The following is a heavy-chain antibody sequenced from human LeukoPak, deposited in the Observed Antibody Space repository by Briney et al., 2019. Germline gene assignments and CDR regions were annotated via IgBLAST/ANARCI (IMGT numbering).Heavy chain of an antibody. Sequence: SETLSLTCTVSGGSISSNYWSWIRQPPGKGLEWIGYIYYSGSTNYNPSLKSRVTISVDTSKNQFSLKLSSVTAADTAVYYCARHNVDRVEMATQYYFDYWGQGTLVTVSS. D-gene: IGHD5-24*01. CDR2: IYYSGST. CDR3: ARHNVDRVEMATQYYFDY. V-gene: IGHV4-59*08. CDR1: GGSISSNY. J-gene: IGHJ4*02.